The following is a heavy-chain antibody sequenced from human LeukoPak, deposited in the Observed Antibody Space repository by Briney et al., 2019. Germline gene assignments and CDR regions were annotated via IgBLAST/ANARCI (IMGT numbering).Heavy chain of an antibody. CDR3: AKERVVQYYYDSSGCDY. CDR2: ISSSSSYI. D-gene: IGHD3-22*01. Sequence: GGSLRLSCAASGFTFSSYSMNWVRQAPGKGLEWVSSISSSSSYIYYADSVKGRFTISRDNAKNSLYLQMNSLRAEDTAVYYCAKERVVQYYYDSSGCDYWGQGTLVTVSS. J-gene: IGHJ4*02. V-gene: IGHV3-21*01. CDR1: GFTFSSYS.